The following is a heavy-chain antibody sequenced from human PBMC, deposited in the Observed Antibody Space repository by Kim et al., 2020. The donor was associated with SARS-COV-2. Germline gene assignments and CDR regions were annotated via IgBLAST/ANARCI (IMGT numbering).Heavy chain of an antibody. V-gene: IGHV3-15*01. D-gene: IGHD3-22*01. J-gene: IGHJ5*02. CDR1: GFTFSNAW. CDR3: TTLAYHTYYYDSSGGEIDP. CDR2: IKSKTDGGTT. Sequence: GGSLRLSCAASGFTFSNAWMSWVRQAPGKGLEWVGRIKSKTDGGTTDYAAPVKGRFTISRDDSKNTLYLQMNSLKTEDTAVYYCTTLAYHTYYYDSSGGEIDPWGQGTLVTVSS.